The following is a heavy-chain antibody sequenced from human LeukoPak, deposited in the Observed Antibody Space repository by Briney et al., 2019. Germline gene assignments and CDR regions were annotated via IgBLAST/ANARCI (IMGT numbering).Heavy chain of an antibody. D-gene: IGHD7-27*01. J-gene: IGHJ4*02. CDR2: ISYDGSNK. CDR1: GFTFSSYG. CDR3: AKDLGPTGDTDY. Sequence: GGSLRLSCAASGFTFSSYGMHWVRQAPGKGLEWVAVISYDGSNKYYADSVKGRFTISRDNSKNTLYLQMNSLRAEDTAVYYCAKDLGPTGDTDYWGQGTLVTVSS. V-gene: IGHV3-30*18.